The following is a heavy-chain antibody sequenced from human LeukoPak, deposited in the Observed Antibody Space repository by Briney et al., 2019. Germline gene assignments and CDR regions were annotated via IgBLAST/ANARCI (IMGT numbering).Heavy chain of an antibody. CDR2: INHSGST. V-gene: IGHV4-34*01. D-gene: IGHD3-22*01. J-gene: IGHJ4*02. Sequence: EWIGEINHSGSTNYNPSLKSRVTISVDTSKNQFSLKLSSVTAADTAVYYCASISGYYFQFDYWGQGTLVTVSS. CDR3: ASISGYYFQFDY.